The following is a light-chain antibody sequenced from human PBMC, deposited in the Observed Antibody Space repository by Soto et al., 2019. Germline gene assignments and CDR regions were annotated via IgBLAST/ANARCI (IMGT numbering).Light chain of an antibody. CDR3: QLYNTYAT. J-gene: IGKJ5*01. CDR2: DAS. V-gene: IGKV1-5*01. CDR1: QSISSW. Sequence: DIQTTQFPSTLTESLRHRLNITCRASQSISSWLAWYQQEPGKAPKLLIYDASSLESGVPSRFSGSGSETESTLTISSLQPDVFATYFCQLYNTYATFGQGTRLDIK.